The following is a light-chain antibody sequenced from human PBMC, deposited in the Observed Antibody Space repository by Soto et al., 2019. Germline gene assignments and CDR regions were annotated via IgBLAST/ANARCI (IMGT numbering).Light chain of an antibody. CDR2: KDI. CDR3: YSAADNNLV. J-gene: IGLJ3*02. Sequence: SYELTQPSSVSVSPGQTARITCSGDVLATKYARWFQQKPGQAPVVVIYKDIERPSGIPERFSGSSSGTTVTLTISGAQVEDESDYYCYSAADNNLVIGGGTKLTVL. CDR1: VLATKY. V-gene: IGLV3-27*01.